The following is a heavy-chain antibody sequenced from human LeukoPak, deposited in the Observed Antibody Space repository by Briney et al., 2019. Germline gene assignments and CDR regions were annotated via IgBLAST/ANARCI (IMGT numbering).Heavy chain of an antibody. CDR3: ARGQYCGGDCYPDAFDI. V-gene: IGHV3-9*01. D-gene: IGHD2-21*02. Sequence: GGSLRLSCAASGFTFDDYAMHWVRQAPGKGLEWVSGISWNSGSIGYADSVKGRFTISRDNSKNTLYLQMNSLRAEDTAVYYCARGQYCGGDCYPDAFDIWGQGTMVTVSS. CDR1: GFTFDDYA. CDR2: ISWNSGSI. J-gene: IGHJ3*02.